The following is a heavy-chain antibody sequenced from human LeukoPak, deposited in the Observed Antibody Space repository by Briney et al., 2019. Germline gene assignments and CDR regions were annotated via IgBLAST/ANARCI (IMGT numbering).Heavy chain of an antibody. CDR2: IYTSGST. CDR1: GGSISSYY. CDR3: ARDVKYYDILTGYYTEYYFDY. D-gene: IGHD3-9*01. V-gene: IGHV4-4*07. J-gene: IGHJ4*02. Sequence: SETLSLTCTVSGGSISSYYWSWIRQPAGKGLEWIGRIYTSGSTNYNPSLKSRVTISVDTSKNQFSLKLSSVTAADTAVYYCARDVKYYDILTGYYTEYYFDYWGREPWSPSPQ.